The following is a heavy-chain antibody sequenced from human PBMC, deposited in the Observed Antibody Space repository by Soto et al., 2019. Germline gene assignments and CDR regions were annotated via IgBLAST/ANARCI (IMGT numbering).Heavy chain of an antibody. CDR1: GYIFTGYY. D-gene: IGHD6-13*01. Sequence: ASVKGSCKASGYIFTGYYMHWVRQAPGQGLEWMGWINANSGDTKYAQKFQGRVTITRDTSVSTAYMELSSLKSEDTAVYYCARSRAVAGSYFFDSWENGTLVTLSS. CDR2: INANSGDT. V-gene: IGHV1-2*02. CDR3: ARSRAVAGSYFFDS. J-gene: IGHJ4*01.